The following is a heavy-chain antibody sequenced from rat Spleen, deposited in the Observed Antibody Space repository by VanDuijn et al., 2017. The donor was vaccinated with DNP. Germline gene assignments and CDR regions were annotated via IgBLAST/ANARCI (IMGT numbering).Heavy chain of an antibody. CDR1: GFTFSDYN. V-gene: IGHV5-7*01. J-gene: IGHJ2*01. CDR3: ARHDYSGALWDY. D-gene: IGHD1-1*01. Sequence: EVQLVESGGGLVQPGRSLKLSCAASGFTFSDYNLAWVRQAPKKGLEWVATISSDGSSTYYRDSVKGRFTISRDNVESTLYLQMNSLRSEDMATYYCARHDYSGALWDYWGQGVMVAVSS. CDR2: ISSDGSST.